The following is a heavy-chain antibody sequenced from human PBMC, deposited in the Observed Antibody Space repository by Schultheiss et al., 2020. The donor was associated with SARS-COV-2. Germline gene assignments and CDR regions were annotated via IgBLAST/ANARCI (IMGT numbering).Heavy chain of an antibody. Sequence: GESLKISCAASGFTFSSYGMHWVRQAPGKGLEWVAVISYDGGNEYYADSVKGRFTISRDNSKKTVYLQMNSLRAEDTALYYCAKRLGYSSGWCMDVWGQGTTVTVSS. J-gene: IGHJ6*02. CDR1: GFTFSSYG. CDR3: AKRLGYSSGWCMDV. CDR2: ISYDGGNE. V-gene: IGHV3-30*18. D-gene: IGHD6-19*01.